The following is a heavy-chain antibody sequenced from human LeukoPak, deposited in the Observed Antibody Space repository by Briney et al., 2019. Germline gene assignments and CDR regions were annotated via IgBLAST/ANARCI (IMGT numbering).Heavy chain of an antibody. J-gene: IGHJ4*02. CDR1: GGSFSGYY. Sequence: SETLSLTCAVYGGSFSGYYWSWIRQPPGKGLEWIGEINHSGSTNYNPSLKGRVTISVDTSKNQFSLKLSSVTAADTAVYYCASTRTYYYDSSGYYSGWGQGTLVTVSS. CDR2: INHSGST. D-gene: IGHD3-22*01. CDR3: ASTRTYYYDSSGYYSG. V-gene: IGHV4-34*01.